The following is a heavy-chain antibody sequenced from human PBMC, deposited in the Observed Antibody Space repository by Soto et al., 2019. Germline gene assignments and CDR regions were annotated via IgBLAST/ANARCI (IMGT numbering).Heavy chain of an antibody. CDR3: AADRFYYGSGSYYYYFDY. Sequence: SVKVSCKASGFTFTSSAVQWVRQARGQRLEWIGWIVVGSGNTNYAQKFQERVTITRDMSTSTAYMELSSLRSEDTAVYYCAADRFYYGSGSYYYYFDYWGQGTLVTVS. V-gene: IGHV1-58*01. D-gene: IGHD3-10*01. CDR2: IVVGSGNT. J-gene: IGHJ4*02. CDR1: GFTFTSSA.